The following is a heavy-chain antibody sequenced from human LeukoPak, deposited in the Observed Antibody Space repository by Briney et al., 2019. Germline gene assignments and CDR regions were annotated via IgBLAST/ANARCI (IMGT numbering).Heavy chain of an antibody. J-gene: IGHJ4*02. CDR2: IYHSGST. V-gene: IGHV4-59*12. D-gene: IGHD3-22*01. Sequence: SETLSLTCTVSGGSISSYYWSWIRQPPGKGLEWIGYIYHSGSTYYNPSLKSRVTISVDRSKNQFSLKLSSVTAADTAVYYCASEYYYDSSGYSYWGQGTLVTVSS. CDR1: GGSISSYY. CDR3: ASEYYYDSSGYSY.